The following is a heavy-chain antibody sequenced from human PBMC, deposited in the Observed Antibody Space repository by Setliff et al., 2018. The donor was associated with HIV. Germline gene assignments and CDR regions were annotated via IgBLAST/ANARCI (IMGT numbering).Heavy chain of an antibody. Sequence: SETLSLTCTVSGGSISSSSYYWGWIRQPPEKGLEWIGSIDYSGSSYSNPSLKSRVTISVDTSKNRFSLKLSSVTAFDTAVYYCAKTVVGDSYALPNDAFDIWGQGTMVTVSS. V-gene: IGHV4-39*01. D-gene: IGHD3-16*01. CDR1: GGSISSSSYY. CDR2: IDYSGSS. CDR3: AKTVVGDSYALPNDAFDI. J-gene: IGHJ3*02.